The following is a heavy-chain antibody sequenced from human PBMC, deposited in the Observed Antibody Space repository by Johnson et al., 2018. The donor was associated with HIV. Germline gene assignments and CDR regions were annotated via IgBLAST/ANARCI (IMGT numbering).Heavy chain of an antibody. J-gene: IGHJ3*02. CDR3: AKTPGDNWYYSEGTDAFDI. CDR2: IWYDGSNK. V-gene: IGHV3-33*06. CDR1: GFTFSSYG. Sequence: QVQLVESGGGVVQPGRSLRLSCAASGFTFSSYGMHWVRQAPGKGLEWVAVIWYDGSNKYYADSVKGIFTISRDNSKNTLYLQMNSLRPEDTAVYYCAKTPGDNWYYSEGTDAFDIWGQGTMVTVSS. D-gene: IGHD1-20*01.